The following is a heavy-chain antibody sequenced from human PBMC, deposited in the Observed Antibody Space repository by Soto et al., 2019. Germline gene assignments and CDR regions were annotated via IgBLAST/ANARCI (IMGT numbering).Heavy chain of an antibody. CDR3: ARASRFLGEYTVGWFDP. D-gene: IGHD3-16*01. J-gene: IGHJ5*02. Sequence: GGSLRLSCAASGFTFSSYAMSWVRQAPGKGLEWVSAISGSGGSTYYADSVKGRFTISRDNSKNTLYLQMNSLRAEDTAVYYCARASRFLGEYTVGWFDPWGQGTLVTVSS. V-gene: IGHV3-23*01. CDR2: ISGSGGST. CDR1: GFTFSSYA.